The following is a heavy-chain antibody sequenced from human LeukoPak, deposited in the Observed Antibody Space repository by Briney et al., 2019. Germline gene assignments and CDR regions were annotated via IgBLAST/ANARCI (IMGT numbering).Heavy chain of an antibody. CDR3: ARSLILDGSYWSWFDP. J-gene: IGHJ5*02. CDR2: INWNGGST. Sequence: GGSLRLSCAASGFTFDDYGMSWVRQAPGKGLEWVSGINWNGGSTGYADSVKGRFTIPRDNAKNSLYLQMNSLRAEDTTLYYCARSLILDGSYWSWFDPWGQGTLVTVSS. D-gene: IGHD1-26*01. V-gene: IGHV3-20*04. CDR1: GFTFDDYG.